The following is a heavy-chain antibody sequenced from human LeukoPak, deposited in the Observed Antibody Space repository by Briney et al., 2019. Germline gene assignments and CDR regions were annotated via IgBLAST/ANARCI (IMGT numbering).Heavy chain of an antibody. CDR3: ARSNRDYDSSGYKYYYFDY. Sequence: PSETLSLTCTVSGGSISSYYWSWLRQPPGKGLEWIGYIYYSGSTNYNPSLKSRVTISVDTSKNQFSLKLSSVTAADTAVYYCARSNRDYDSSGYKYYYFDYWGQGTLVTVSS. CDR2: IYYSGST. V-gene: IGHV4-59*01. J-gene: IGHJ4*02. D-gene: IGHD3-22*01. CDR1: GGSISSYY.